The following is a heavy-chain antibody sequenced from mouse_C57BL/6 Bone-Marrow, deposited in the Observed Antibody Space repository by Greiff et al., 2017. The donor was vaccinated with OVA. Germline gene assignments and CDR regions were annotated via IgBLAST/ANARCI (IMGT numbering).Heavy chain of an antibody. CDR1: GFTFKNSY. CDR3: ARGNFGSSFYALDY. CDR2: IDPASDNT. V-gene: IGHV14-3*01. Sequence: EVTLQESVAELVRPGASVKLSCTASGFTFKNSYMHWVKQRPEQGLEWIGRIDPASDNTNYAPKFKGKATMTVDTSSNTAYLQLSSLLSEDTAGDCGARGNFGSSFYALDYWGQGTSVTVSS. D-gene: IGHD1-1*01. J-gene: IGHJ4*01.